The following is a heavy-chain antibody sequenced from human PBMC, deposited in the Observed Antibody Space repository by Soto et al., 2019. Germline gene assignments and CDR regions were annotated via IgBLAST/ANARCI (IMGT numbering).Heavy chain of an antibody. CDR2: INHSGST. J-gene: IGHJ4*02. CDR1: GGSFSGYY. Sequence: QVQLQQWGAGLLKPSETLSLTCAVYGGSFSGYYWSWIRQPPGKELEWIGEINHSGSTNYNPSLMSRVTISVDTSKNQFALKLTSVTAADTAVYYCARGPDSRGYSNGPLAYWGQGTLVTVSS. D-gene: IGHD5-18*01. CDR3: ARGPDSRGYSNGPLAY. V-gene: IGHV4-34*01.